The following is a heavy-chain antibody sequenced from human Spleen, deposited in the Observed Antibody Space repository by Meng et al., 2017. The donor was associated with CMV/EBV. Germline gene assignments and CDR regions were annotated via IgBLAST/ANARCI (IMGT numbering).Heavy chain of an antibody. CDR1: GSVSGDSYY. CDR3: ARSYDFWSGRPGWFDP. V-gene: IGHV4-61*01. D-gene: IGHD3-3*01. CDR2: IYNTGGT. J-gene: IGHJ5*02. Sequence: GSVSGDSYYWSWIRQAPGKGMAWLGYIYNTGGTNSNPSLESRVTMSVDTSKNRFSLRVRSVTTADTAVYYCARSYDFWSGRPGWFDPWGQGTLVTVSS.